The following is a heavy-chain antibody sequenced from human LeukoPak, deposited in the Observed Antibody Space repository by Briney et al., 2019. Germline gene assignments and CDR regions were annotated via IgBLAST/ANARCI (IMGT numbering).Heavy chain of an antibody. J-gene: IGHJ4*02. CDR2: IIPILGIA. D-gene: IGHD2-15*01. CDR3: ARVSLGYCSGGSCAHFDY. CDR1: GGTFTSYA. V-gene: IGHV1-69*04. Sequence: GSSVKVSCTASGGTFTSYAISWVRQAPGQGLEWMGRIIPILGIANYAQKFQGRVTITADKSTSTAYMELSSLRSEDTAVYYCARVSLGYCSGGSCAHFDYWGQGTLVTVSS.